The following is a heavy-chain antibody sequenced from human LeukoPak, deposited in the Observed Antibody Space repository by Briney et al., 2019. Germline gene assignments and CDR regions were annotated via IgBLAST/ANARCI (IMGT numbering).Heavy chain of an antibody. D-gene: IGHD3-10*01. Sequence: HPGESLTLSCAASTFTFGGYWMSWVPLGPGKELEWVANIQPDGGIGRYVVSVKGRFTISRNNAKSSVSLQMNSLRAEGTAVYYCGRLFGGVTTFDYCGQGALLTVSS. J-gene: IGHJ4*02. CDR2: IQPDGGIG. CDR1: TFTFGGYW. CDR3: GRLFGGVTTFDY. V-gene: IGHV3-7*01.